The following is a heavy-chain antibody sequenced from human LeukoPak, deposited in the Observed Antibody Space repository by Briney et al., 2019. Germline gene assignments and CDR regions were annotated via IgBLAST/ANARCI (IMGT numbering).Heavy chain of an antibody. CDR2: IRSKAYGGTT. CDR1: GFTFGDYA. V-gene: IGHV3-49*04. J-gene: IGHJ4*02. CDR3: TRVHCSGGSCYSCDY. Sequence: GGSLRLSCTASGFTFGDYAMSWVRQAPGKGLEWVGFIRSKAYGGTTEYAASVKGRFTISRDDSKSIAYLQMNSLKTEDTAVYYCTRVHCSGGSCYSCDYWGQRTLVTVSS. D-gene: IGHD2-15*01.